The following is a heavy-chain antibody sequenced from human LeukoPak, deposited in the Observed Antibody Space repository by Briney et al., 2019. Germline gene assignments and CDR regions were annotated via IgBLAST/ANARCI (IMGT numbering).Heavy chain of an antibody. CDR3: AREVDSSGYWMVDY. CDR2: ISSSGSTI. CDR1: GFIFDDYA. Sequence: GGSLRLSCAASGFIFDDYAMSWVRQAPGKGLEWVSYISSSGSTIYYADSVKGRFTISRDNAKNSLYLQMNSLRAEDTAVYYCAREVDSSGYWMVDYWGQGTLVTVSS. D-gene: IGHD3-22*01. J-gene: IGHJ4*02. V-gene: IGHV3-11*01.